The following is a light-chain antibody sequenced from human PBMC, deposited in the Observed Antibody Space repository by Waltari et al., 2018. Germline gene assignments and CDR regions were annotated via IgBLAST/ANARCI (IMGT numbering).Light chain of an antibody. V-gene: IGKV1-12*01. J-gene: IGKJ4*01. CDR2: GAT. Sequence: IQFTQPPSSVSAPVCDRATITCPPSKGSRNWLAWYQQKPGKAPKLLIFGATTLQSGVPSRFSGSGSGTDFTLTISSLQPEDFATYYCQQANTFPLTFGGGTKVEIK. CDR3: QQANTFPLT. CDR1: KGSRNW.